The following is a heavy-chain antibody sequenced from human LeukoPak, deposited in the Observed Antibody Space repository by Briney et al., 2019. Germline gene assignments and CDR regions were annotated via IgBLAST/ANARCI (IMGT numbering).Heavy chain of an antibody. CDR3: ARGVGYDSSGYTN. D-gene: IGHD3-22*01. CDR2: IYYSGST. V-gene: IGHV4-59*11. CDR1: GGSISSHY. Sequence: SETLSLTCTVSGGSISSHYWSWIRQPPGKGLEWIGYIYYSGSTNYNPSLKSRVTISVDTSKNQFSLKLSSVTAADTAVYYCARGVGYDSSGYTNWGQGTLVTVSS. J-gene: IGHJ4*02.